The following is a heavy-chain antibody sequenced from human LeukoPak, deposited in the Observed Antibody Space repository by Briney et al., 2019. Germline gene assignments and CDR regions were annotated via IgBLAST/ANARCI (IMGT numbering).Heavy chain of an antibody. CDR3: ARDNTATFDY. CDR2: ISYDGSNK. D-gene: IGHD5-18*01. CDR1: GFTFSSYA. Sequence: GGSRRLSWAASGFTFSSYAMHWVRQAPGKGLEWVAVISYDGSNKYYADSVKGRFTISRDNSKHTLYLQMNSLRAEDTAVYYCARDNTATFDYGGQGTLVTVSS. J-gene: IGHJ4*02. V-gene: IGHV3-30-3*01.